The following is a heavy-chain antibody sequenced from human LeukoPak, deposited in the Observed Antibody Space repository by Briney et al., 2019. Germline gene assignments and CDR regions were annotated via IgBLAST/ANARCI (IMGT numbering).Heavy chain of an antibody. CDR2: ISGSGGST. D-gene: IGHD3-3*01. CDR3: AKNPVRRYDFWSGYYPGGYYYMDV. CDR1: GFTFSSYA. V-gene: IGHV3-23*01. Sequence: PGGSLRLSCAASGFTFSSYAMSWVRQAPGKGLEWVSAISGSGGSTYYADSVKGRFTISRDNSKNTLYLQMNSLRAEDTAVYHCAKNPVRRYDFWSGYYPGGYYYMDVWGKGTTVTVSS. J-gene: IGHJ6*03.